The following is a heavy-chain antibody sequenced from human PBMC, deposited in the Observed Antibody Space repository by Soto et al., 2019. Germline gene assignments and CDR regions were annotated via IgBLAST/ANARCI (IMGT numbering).Heavy chain of an antibody. Sequence: EVQLVESGGGLVQPGGSLRLSCAASGFTFSSYWMHWVRQAPGKGLVWVSRINSDGSSTSYADSVKGRFTISRDNXKNTLYLQMNSLRAEDTAVYYCARDQRAYYYGMDVWGQGTTVTVSS. CDR1: GFTFSSYW. J-gene: IGHJ6*02. V-gene: IGHV3-74*01. CDR3: ARDQRAYYYGMDV. CDR2: INSDGSST.